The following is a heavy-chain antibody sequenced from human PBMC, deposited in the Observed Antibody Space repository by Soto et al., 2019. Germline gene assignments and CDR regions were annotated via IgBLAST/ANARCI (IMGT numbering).Heavy chain of an antibody. CDR1: GYSFSNFW. V-gene: IGHV5-51*01. Sequence: PGESLKISCQASGYSFSNFWIAWVRQMPGEGLEWLGIIYPDDSDTRYSPSFLGQVTISADKSIKTTYLQWSSPKASDTAIYFCASSVLVTSTMNYFDLWGQGTLVTVSS. CDR2: IYPDDSDT. J-gene: IGHJ4*02. D-gene: IGHD2-8*02. CDR3: ASSVLVTSTMNYFDL.